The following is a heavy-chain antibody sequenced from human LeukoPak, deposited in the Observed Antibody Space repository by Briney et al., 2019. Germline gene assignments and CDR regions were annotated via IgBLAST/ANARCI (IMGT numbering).Heavy chain of an antibody. Sequence: ASVKVSCKASGYTFTGYYMHWARQAPGQGLEWMGWINPNSGGTNYAQKFQGRVTMTRDTSISTAYMELSRLRSDDTAVYYCARDLGSGWYSFDYWGQGTLVTVSS. J-gene: IGHJ4*02. CDR1: GYTFTGYY. D-gene: IGHD6-19*01. CDR3: ARDLGSGWYSFDY. V-gene: IGHV1-2*02. CDR2: INPNSGGT.